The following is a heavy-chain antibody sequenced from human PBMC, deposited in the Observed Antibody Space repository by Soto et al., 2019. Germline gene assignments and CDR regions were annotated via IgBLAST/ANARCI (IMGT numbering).Heavy chain of an antibody. CDR1: GYTLTVLS. Sequence: ASVKVSCKVSGYTLTVLSMHWVRQAPGKGLEWMGGFDPEDGETIYAQKFQGRVTMTEDTSTDTAYMELSSLRSEDTAVYYCAMPYDYHDAFDIWGQWTMVTVSS. J-gene: IGHJ3*02. CDR2: FDPEDGET. D-gene: IGHD5-12*01. V-gene: IGHV1-24*01. CDR3: AMPYDYHDAFDI.